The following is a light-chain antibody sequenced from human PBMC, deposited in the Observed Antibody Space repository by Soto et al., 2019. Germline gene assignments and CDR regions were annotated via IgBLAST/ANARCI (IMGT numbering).Light chain of an antibody. CDR2: DAY. CDR3: QQRHMWPIT. J-gene: IGKJ5*01. V-gene: IGKV3-11*01. Sequence: EVVLTQSPVTLSLSPGERATLSCRASQSFRGLLAWYQQKPGQAHRLLIYDAYNRATGIPPRFSGSGSGTDCTLTISSLEPEDAAVYYCQQRHMWPITFGQGTRLEIK. CDR1: QSFRGL.